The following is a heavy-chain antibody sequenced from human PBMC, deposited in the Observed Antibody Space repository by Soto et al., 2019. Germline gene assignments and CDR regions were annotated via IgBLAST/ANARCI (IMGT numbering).Heavy chain of an antibody. CDR1: GFTFSSYE. D-gene: IGHD4-17*01. Sequence: PGGSLRLSCAASGFTFSSYEMNWVRQAPGKGLEWVSYISSSGSTIYYADSVKGRFTISRDNAKNSLYLQMNSLRAEDTAVYYCARDRSNDYGDGDFDYWGQGTLVTVSS. CDR3: ARDRSNDYGDGDFDY. J-gene: IGHJ4*02. V-gene: IGHV3-48*03. CDR2: ISSSGSTI.